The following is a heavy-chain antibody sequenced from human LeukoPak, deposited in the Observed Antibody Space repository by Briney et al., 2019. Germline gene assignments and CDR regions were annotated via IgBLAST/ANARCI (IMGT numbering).Heavy chain of an antibody. J-gene: IGHJ3*02. CDR1: GYTFTDYY. D-gene: IGHD5-18*01. CDR3: ARRAREYSHDAFDI. Sequence: ASVHDSCKASGYTFTDYYMHWVRQAPGQGLEWMGWINPNSRGTDSAQKFQGRFSMTRDTSISTAYMELSRLRSDDTAVYYCARRAREYSHDAFDIWGQGTMVTDSS. V-gene: IGHV1-2*02. CDR2: INPNSRGT.